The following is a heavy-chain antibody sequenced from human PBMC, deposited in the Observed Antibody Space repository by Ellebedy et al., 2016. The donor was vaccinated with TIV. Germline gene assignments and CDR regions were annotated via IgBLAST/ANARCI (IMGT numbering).Heavy chain of an antibody. D-gene: IGHD1-1*01. V-gene: IGHV3-74*01. CDR2: ISSDGCYT. CDR1: GFTFSSHW. Sequence: PGGSLRLSCAASGFTFSSHWMHWVRQAPGKGLVWVSRISSDGCYTSYADSVKGRITIARDNAKNTLYLQMNSLRAEDTAVYYCARDIPQRPNPARFDPWGQGTLVTVSS. CDR3: ARDIPQRPNPARFDP. J-gene: IGHJ5*02.